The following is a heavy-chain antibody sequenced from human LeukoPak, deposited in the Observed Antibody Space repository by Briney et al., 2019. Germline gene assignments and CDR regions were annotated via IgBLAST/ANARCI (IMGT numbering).Heavy chain of an antibody. Sequence: GGSLRLSCAASGFIFSSYGMSWVRQAPGKGLEWVSAISGSGGSTYYADSVKGRFTISRDNSKNTLYLQMNSLRAEDTAVYYCAKGGYSGYDPIRGWFDPWGQGTLVTVSS. CDR3: AKGGYSGYDPIRGWFDP. V-gene: IGHV3-23*01. CDR1: GFIFSSYG. D-gene: IGHD5-12*01. CDR2: ISGSGGST. J-gene: IGHJ5*02.